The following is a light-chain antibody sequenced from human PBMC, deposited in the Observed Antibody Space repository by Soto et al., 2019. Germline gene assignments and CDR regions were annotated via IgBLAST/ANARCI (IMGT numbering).Light chain of an antibody. CDR2: DAS. V-gene: IGKV3-11*01. CDR1: QSVTSY. CDR3: QQRSIWPIT. Sequence: EIVLTQSPATLSLSPGERATLSCRASQSVTSYLAWYQQRPGQAPRLLINDASRRATGIPDRFSGSGSGADFTLTISSLEPEDFAVYYCQQRSIWPITFGQGTRLEIK. J-gene: IGKJ5*01.